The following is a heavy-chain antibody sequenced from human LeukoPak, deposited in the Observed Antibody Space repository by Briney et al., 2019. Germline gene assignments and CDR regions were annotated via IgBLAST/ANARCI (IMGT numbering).Heavy chain of an antibody. V-gene: IGHV5-51*01. CDR2: IYPGDSDT. Sequence: GESLKISCKGSGYNFATYRIGWVRQLPGKGLEWMGIIYPGDSDTRYSPSFQGQVTISADKSITTAYLQWSSLKDSDSAMYYCARHRDVSGNYYIDYWGQGTLVTVSS. CDR3: ARHRDVSGNYYIDY. J-gene: IGHJ4*02. D-gene: IGHD1-26*01. CDR1: GYNFATYR.